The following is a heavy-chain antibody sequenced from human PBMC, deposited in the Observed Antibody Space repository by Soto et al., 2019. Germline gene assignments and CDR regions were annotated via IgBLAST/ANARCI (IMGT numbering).Heavy chain of an antibody. CDR1: GFTFSSYG. D-gene: IGHD1-26*01. V-gene: IGHV3-30*18. Sequence: GGSLRLSCAASGFTFSSYGMHWVRQAPGKGLEWVAVISYDGSNKYYADSVKGRFTISRDNSKNTLYLQMNSLRAEDTAVYYCAKDRGGIVGATSCFDYWGQGTLVTVSS. CDR2: ISYDGSNK. J-gene: IGHJ4*02. CDR3: AKDRGGIVGATSCFDY.